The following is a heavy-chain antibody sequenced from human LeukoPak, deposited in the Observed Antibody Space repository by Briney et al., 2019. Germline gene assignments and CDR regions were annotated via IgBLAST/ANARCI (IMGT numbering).Heavy chain of an antibody. CDR3: ARGARDYDFWSAGFDY. CDR2: IYYSGST. V-gene: IGHV4-59*01. CDR1: GGSISSYY. D-gene: IGHD3-3*01. J-gene: IGHJ4*02. Sequence: SETLSLTCTVSGGSISSYYWSWIRQPPGKGLEWIGYIYYSGSTNYNPSLKSRVTISVDTSKNQFSLKLSSVTAADTAVYYCARGARDYDFWSAGFDYWGQGTLVTVSS.